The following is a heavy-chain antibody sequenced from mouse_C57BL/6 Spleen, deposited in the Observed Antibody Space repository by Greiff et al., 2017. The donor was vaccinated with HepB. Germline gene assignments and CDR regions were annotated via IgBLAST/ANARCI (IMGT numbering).Heavy chain of an antibody. V-gene: IGHV1-69*01. CDR1: GYTFTSYW. Sequence: QVQLQQPGAELVMPGASVKLSCKASGYTFTSYWMHWVKQRPGQGLEWIGEIDPSDSYTNYNQKFKGKSTLTVDKSSSTAYMQRSRLTSEDSAVYYCARWGVTGNYDAMDYWGQGTSVTVSS. CDR2: IDPSDSYT. CDR3: ARWGVTGNYDAMDY. J-gene: IGHJ4*01. D-gene: IGHD2-2*01.